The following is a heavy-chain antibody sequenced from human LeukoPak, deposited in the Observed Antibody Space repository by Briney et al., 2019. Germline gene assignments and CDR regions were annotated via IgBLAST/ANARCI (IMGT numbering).Heavy chain of an antibody. J-gene: IGHJ4*02. Sequence: PSETLSLTCAVSGDSVSSNFWWTWVRQSPEKGLEWIGESHHSGTTNYNPSLKSRASISVDRSKNQFSLRLYSVTAADTAVYYCARAPPGDSHDYWGQGILVTVSS. V-gene: IGHV4-4*02. CDR2: SHHSGTT. CDR3: ARAPPGDSHDY. CDR1: GDSVSSNFW. D-gene: IGHD5-18*01.